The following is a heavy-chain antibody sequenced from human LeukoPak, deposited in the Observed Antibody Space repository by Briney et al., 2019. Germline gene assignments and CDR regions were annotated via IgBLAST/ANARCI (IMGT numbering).Heavy chain of an antibody. CDR2: IYYSGST. CDR3: ARGILGYYDNYFDY. Sequence: KPSETLSLTCTVSGVSVSSGSYYWSWIRQPPGKGLEWIGYIYYSGSTNYNPSLKSRVTISVDTSKNQFSLKLSSVTAADTAVYYCARGILGYYDNYFDYWGQGTLVTVSS. V-gene: IGHV4-61*01. CDR1: GVSVSSGSYY. J-gene: IGHJ4*02. D-gene: IGHD3-22*01.